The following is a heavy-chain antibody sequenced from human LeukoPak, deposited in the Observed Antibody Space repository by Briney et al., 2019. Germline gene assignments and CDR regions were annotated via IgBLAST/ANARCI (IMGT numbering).Heavy chain of an antibody. CDR2: INSDGRTT. V-gene: IGHV3-74*01. CDR3: ARDPHNSGPGRAFDI. D-gene: IGHD6-19*01. Sequence: GGSLRLSCAAAGFTFSSYWMHWVRQAPGKGLVWVSRINSDGRTTNYADSVKGRFTISRDNATNTLYLQMNGLSAEDTAVYYCARDPHNSGPGRAFDIWGQGTMVTVSS. J-gene: IGHJ3*02. CDR1: GFTFSSYW.